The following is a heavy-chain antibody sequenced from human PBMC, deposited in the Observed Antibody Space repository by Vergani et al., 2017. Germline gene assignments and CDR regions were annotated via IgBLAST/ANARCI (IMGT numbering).Heavy chain of an antibody. CDR1: GFTFSGSA. V-gene: IGHV3-73*02. CDR3: TSTRIYYYYYMDV. CDR2: IRSKANSYAT. J-gene: IGHJ6*03. Sequence: EVQLVESGGGLVQPGGSLKLSCAASGFTFSGSAMHWVRQASGKGLEWVGRIRSKANSYATAYAASVKGRFTISRDDSKNTAYLQMNSLKTEDTAVYYCTSTRIYYYYYMDVWGKGTTVTVSS.